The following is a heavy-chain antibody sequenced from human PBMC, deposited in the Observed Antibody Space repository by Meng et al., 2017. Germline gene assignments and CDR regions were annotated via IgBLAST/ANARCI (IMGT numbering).Heavy chain of an antibody. CDR2: IIPILGIA. V-gene: IGHV1-69*02. D-gene: IGHD6-19*01. J-gene: IGHJ4*02. CDR3: ARVAVAGHFDY. Sequence: QGQRVKAGAEGKKPGSSVKVSCKASGGTFSSYTNSWVRQAPGQGLEWMGRIIPILGIANYAQKFQGRVTITADKFTSTAYMELSSLRSEDTAVYYCARVAVAGHFDYWGQGTLVTVSS. CDR1: GGTFSSYT.